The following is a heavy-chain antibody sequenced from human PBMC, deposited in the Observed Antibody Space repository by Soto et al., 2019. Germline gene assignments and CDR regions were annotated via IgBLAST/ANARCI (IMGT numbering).Heavy chain of an antibody. D-gene: IGHD6-13*01. V-gene: IGHV3-23*01. J-gene: IGHJ4*02. CDR1: GFTFNDYA. Sequence: VGSLRLSCAASGFTFNDYAMSWVRQAPGKAIEWVSTISGTGGTIYYADSVKGRFTISRDNSKNTLSLEMNSLRAEDAAVYYCAKDPEPCAAGSCFRNYFDYWGQGTLVTVSS. CDR3: AKDPEPCAAGSCFRNYFDY. CDR2: ISGTGGTI.